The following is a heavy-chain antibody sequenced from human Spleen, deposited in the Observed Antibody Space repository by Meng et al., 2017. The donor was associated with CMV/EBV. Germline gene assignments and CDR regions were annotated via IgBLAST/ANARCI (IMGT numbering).Heavy chain of an antibody. Sequence: ASVKVSCKASGYTSTSYYMHWVRQAPGQGLEWMGIINPSGGSTSYAQKFQGRVTMTRDTSTSTVYMELTRLTSDDTAVYYCARDNNWGPDYWGQGTLVTVSS. CDR1: GYTSTSYY. J-gene: IGHJ4*02. CDR3: ARDNNWGPDY. V-gene: IGHV1-46*01. CDR2: INPSGGST. D-gene: IGHD7-27*01.